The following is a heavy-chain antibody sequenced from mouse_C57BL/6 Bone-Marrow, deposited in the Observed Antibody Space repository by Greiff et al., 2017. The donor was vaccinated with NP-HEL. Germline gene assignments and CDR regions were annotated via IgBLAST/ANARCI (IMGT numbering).Heavy chain of an antibody. CDR1: GYAFSSSW. V-gene: IGHV1-82*01. CDR3: ARDYDYSWFAY. J-gene: IGHJ3*01. CDR2: IYPGDGDT. D-gene: IGHD2-4*01. Sequence: QVQLKESGPELVKPGASVKISCKASGYAFSSSWMNWVKQRPGKGLEWIGRIYPGDGDTNYNGKFKGKATLTADKSSSTAYMQLSSLTSEDSAVYFCARDYDYSWFAYWGQGTLVTVSA.